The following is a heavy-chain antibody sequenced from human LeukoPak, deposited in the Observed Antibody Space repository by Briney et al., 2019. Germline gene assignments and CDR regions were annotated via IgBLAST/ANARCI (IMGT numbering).Heavy chain of an antibody. J-gene: IGHJ4*02. Sequence: GGSLRLSCAASGSTFSSYSMNWVRQAPGKGLEWVSSISSSSSYIYYADSVKGRFTISRDNAKNSLYLQMNSLRAEDTAVYYCARYSSGWPGYFDYWGQGTLVTVSS. CDR1: GSTFSSYS. CDR2: ISSSSSYI. CDR3: ARYSSGWPGYFDY. V-gene: IGHV3-21*01. D-gene: IGHD6-25*01.